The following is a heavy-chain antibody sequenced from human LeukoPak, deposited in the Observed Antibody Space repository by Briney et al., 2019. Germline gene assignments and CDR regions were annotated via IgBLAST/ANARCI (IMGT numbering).Heavy chain of an antibody. J-gene: IGHJ4*02. D-gene: IGHD3-9*01. CDR1: GYTFTSYY. CDR2: INPSGGST. CDR3: ARASSPFDWLLLLGY. Sequence: ASVKVSCKASGYTFTSYYMHWVRQAPGQGLEWMGIINPSGGSTSYAQKFQGRVTMTRDTSTSTVYMELSSLRSEDTAVYYCARASSPFDWLLLLGYWGQGTLVTVSS. V-gene: IGHV1-46*01.